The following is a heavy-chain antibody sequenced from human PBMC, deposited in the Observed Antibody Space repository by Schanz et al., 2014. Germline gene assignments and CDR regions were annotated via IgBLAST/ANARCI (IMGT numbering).Heavy chain of an antibody. CDR2: MNPNSGNP. CDR1: GYTFTAYG. D-gene: IGHD6-13*01. V-gene: IGHV1-8*02. Sequence: VQSVHSGTEVQKLGASVKVSCQTSGYTFTAYGINWVRQAPGQGLEWLGWMNPNSGNPGFAQKFRGRVTMTRNTSMSTAYIELHILTSEDTAVYYCARSGSSNWYFFDYWGQGTLVTVSS. J-gene: IGHJ4*02. CDR3: ARSGSSNWYFFDY.